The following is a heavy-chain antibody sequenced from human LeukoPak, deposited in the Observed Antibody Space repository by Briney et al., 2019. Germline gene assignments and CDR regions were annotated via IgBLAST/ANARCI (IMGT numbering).Heavy chain of an antibody. J-gene: IGHJ5*02. V-gene: IGHV5-51*01. Sequence: GESLKISCKGSGYSFTSYWIGWVRQMPGKGLEWMGIIYPGDSDTRYSPSFQGQVTISADKTTSTAYLQWSSLKASDTAIYYSARQGSGNWSDPWGQGTLVTVSS. CDR2: IYPGDSDT. D-gene: IGHD2-15*01. CDR1: GYSFTSYW. CDR3: ARQGSGNWSDP.